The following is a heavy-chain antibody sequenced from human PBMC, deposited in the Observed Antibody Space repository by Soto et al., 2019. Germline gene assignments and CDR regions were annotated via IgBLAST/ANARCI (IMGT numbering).Heavy chain of an antibody. CDR1: GFTFSNAW. CDR3: TTGSRVLRYFDWLNDYYYGMDV. J-gene: IGHJ6*02. V-gene: IGHV3-15*01. CDR2: IKSKTDGGTT. Sequence: PVGSLRLSCAASGFTFSNAWMSWVRQAPGKGLEWVGRIKSKTDGGTTGYAAPVKGRFTIPRDDSKNTLYLQMNSLKTEDTAVYYCTTGSRVLRYFDWLNDYYYGMDVWGQRTTVTVSS. D-gene: IGHD3-9*01.